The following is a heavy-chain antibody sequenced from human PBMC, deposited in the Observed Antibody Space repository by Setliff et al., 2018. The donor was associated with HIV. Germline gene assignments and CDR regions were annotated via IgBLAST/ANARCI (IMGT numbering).Heavy chain of an antibody. V-gene: IGHV3-72*01. CDR1: GFTFSDHY. J-gene: IGHJ4*02. Sequence: PGGSLGLSCAASGFTFSDHYMDWVRQAPGKGLEWVGRMRNKDYSYITDYAASVKGRFTISRDDLKNSLFLQMNSLKTEDTAVYYCTRNQGSSFGHGFDYWGRGTLVTVS. CDR2: MRNKDYSYIT. CDR3: TRNQGSSFGHGFDY. D-gene: IGHD3-10*01.